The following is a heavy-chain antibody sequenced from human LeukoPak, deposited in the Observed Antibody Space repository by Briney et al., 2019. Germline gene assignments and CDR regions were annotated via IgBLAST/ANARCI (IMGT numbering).Heavy chain of an antibody. J-gene: IGHJ1*01. CDR1: GFTFSSYG. CDR2: ISYDGSNK. D-gene: IGHD3-22*01. CDR3: ARDRAEYYYDSSGYSE. Sequence: GRSLRLSCAASGFTFSSYGMHWVRQAPGKGLEWVAVISYDGSNKYYADSVKGRFTISRDNSKNTLYLQMNSLRAEDTAVYYCARDRAEYYYDSSGYSEWGQGTLVTVSS. V-gene: IGHV3-30*03.